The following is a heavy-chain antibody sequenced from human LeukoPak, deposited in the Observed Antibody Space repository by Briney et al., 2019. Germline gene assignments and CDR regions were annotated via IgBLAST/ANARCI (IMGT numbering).Heavy chain of an antibody. CDR2: INAGNGNT. V-gene: IGHV1-3*03. Sequence: GASVKVSCKASGYTFTIWSMLWVPQAPGQRFEGRVWINAGNGNTKYSQEFQGRVTITRDTSASTAYMELSSLRSEDTAVYYCARGMGDGYNYVLDYWGQGTLVTVSS. J-gene: IGHJ4*02. D-gene: IGHD5-24*01. CDR3: ARGMGDGYNYVLDY. CDR1: GYTFTIWS.